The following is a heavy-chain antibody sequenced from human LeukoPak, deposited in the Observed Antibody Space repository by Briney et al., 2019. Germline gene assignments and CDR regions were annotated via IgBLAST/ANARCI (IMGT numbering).Heavy chain of an antibody. CDR3: ATPGGSGSYPSDY. CDR1: GFTFSSYA. CDR2: ISGRDGST. D-gene: IGHD3-10*01. J-gene: IGHJ4*02. V-gene: IGHV3-23*01. Sequence: PGGSLRLSCAASGFTFSSYAMSWVRQAPGKGLEWVSSISGRDGSTYYADSVKGRFTISRDNSKNTLYLQMNSLRAEDTAVYYCATPGGSGSYPSDYWGQGTLVTVSS.